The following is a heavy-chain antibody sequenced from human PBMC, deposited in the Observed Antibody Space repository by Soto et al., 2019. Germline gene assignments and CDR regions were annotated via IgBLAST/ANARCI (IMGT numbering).Heavy chain of an antibody. CDR3: TTQPGRIVASFDY. V-gene: IGHV3-30*03. CDR1: GFTFSSYG. D-gene: IGHD5-12*01. CDR2: ISYDGSNK. Sequence: QVQLVESGGGVVQPGRSLRLSCAASGFTFSSYGMHWVRQAPGKGLEWVAVISYDGSNKYYADSVKGRFTISRDNSKNTLYLQMNSLRAEDTAVYYCTTQPGRIVASFDYWGQGTLVTVSS. J-gene: IGHJ4*02.